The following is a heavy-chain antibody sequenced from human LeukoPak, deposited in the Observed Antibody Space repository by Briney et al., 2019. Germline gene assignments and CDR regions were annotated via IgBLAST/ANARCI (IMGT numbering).Heavy chain of an antibody. Sequence: GGSLRLSCAASGFDFSTQWMTWVRQAPGKGLEWVAIVNQGATQKYYVDSVKGRFTISRDNAKNSLYLQMNSLRAEDTAVYYCAELGITMIGGVWGKGTTVTISS. CDR1: GFDFSTQW. CDR3: AELGITMIGGV. V-gene: IGHV3-7*01. CDR2: VNQGATQK. D-gene: IGHD3-10*02. J-gene: IGHJ6*04.